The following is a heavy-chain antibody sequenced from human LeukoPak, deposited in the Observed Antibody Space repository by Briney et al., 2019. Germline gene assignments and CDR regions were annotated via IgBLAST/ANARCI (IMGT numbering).Heavy chain of an antibody. Sequence: PSETLSLTCAVSGGSFSGYYWSWIRQPPGKGLEWIGEINHSGSTNYNPSLKSRVTISVDTSKNQFSLKLSSVTAADTAVYYCAKGPIQRPEIDYWGQGTLVTVSS. J-gene: IGHJ4*02. CDR1: GGSFSGYY. CDR3: AKGPIQRPEIDY. D-gene: IGHD5-18*01. CDR2: INHSGST. V-gene: IGHV4-34*01.